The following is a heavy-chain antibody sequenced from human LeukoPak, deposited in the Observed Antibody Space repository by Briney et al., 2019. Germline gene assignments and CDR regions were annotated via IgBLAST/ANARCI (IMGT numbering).Heavy chain of an antibody. Sequence: ASVKVSCKASGGTFSSYAIGWVRQAPGQGLEWMGGIIPIFGTANYAQKFQGRVTITADESTSTAYMELSSLRSEDTAVYYCARDRCSSTSCYLYYFDYWGQGTLVTVSS. D-gene: IGHD2-2*01. CDR2: IIPIFGTA. V-gene: IGHV1-69*13. J-gene: IGHJ4*02. CDR3: ARDRCSSTSCYLYYFDY. CDR1: GGTFSSYA.